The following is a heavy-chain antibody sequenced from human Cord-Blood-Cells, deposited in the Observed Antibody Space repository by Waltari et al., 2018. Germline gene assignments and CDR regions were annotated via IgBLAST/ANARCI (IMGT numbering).Heavy chain of an antibody. D-gene: IGHD2-2*01. CDR3: ARRCSSTSCYFRVDY. CDR2: IYYSGTT. V-gene: IGHV4-39*01. J-gene: IGHJ4*02. Sequence: QLQLQESGPGLVKPSETLSPTCTVSGGPISSSSYYWGWIRQPPGKGLEWIGSIYYSGTTYYHPSLKSLVTISVDQSKHQSSLKLSSVTAADTAVYYCARRCSSTSCYFRVDYWGQGTLVTVSS. CDR1: GGPISSSSYY.